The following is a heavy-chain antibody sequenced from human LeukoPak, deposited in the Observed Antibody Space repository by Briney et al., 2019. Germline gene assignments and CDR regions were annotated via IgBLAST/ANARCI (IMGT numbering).Heavy chain of an antibody. CDR3: AKGGRGAYYYYYMDV. Sequence: GGSLRLSCAASGFTSSSYAMSWVRQAPGKGLEWVSAISGSGGSTYYAGSVKGRFTISRDNSKNTLYLQMNSLRAEDTAVYYCAKGGRGAYYYYYMDVWGKGTTVTVSS. V-gene: IGHV3-23*01. CDR1: GFTSSSYA. D-gene: IGHD5-24*01. J-gene: IGHJ6*03. CDR2: ISGSGGST.